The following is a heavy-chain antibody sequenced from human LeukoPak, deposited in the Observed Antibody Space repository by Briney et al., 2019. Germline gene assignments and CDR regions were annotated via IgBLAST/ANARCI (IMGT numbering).Heavy chain of an antibody. D-gene: IGHD2-8*02. V-gene: IGHV3-7*01. CDR2: IKQDGSEK. CDR3: ARDAGKFGHFVLEY. CDR1: GFTLIINW. Sequence: PGGSLRLSCAASGFTLIINWMSWVRQAPGTGLEWVANIKQDGSEKYYVDSVKGRFTISRDNAKNSLYLQMNSLRGEDTAVYYCARDAGKFGHFVLEYWGQGTLVTVSS. J-gene: IGHJ4*02.